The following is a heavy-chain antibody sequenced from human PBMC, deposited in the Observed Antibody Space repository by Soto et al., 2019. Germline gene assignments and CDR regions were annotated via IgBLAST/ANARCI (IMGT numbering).Heavy chain of an antibody. Sequence: PGGSLRLSCAASGFTFSSYGMHWVRQAPGKGLEWVAVISYDGSNKYYADSVKGRFTISRDNSKNTLYLQMNSLRAEDTAVYYCAKVGDYYDSSGPFYYYYYGMDVWGQGTTVTVS. CDR2: ISYDGSNK. V-gene: IGHV3-30*18. J-gene: IGHJ6*02. CDR1: GFTFSSYG. D-gene: IGHD3-22*01. CDR3: AKVGDYYDSSGPFYYYYYGMDV.